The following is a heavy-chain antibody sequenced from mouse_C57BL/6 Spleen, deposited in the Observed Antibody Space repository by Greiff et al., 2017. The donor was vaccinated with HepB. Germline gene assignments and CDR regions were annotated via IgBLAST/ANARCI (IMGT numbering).Heavy chain of an antibody. J-gene: IGHJ4*01. CDR2: IYPGSGST. CDR3: AREGGYDYYAMDD. Sequence: QVQLQQPGAELVKPGASVKMSCKASGYTFTSYWITWVKQRPGQGLEWIGDIYPGSGSTNYNEKFKSKATLTVDTSSSTAYMQLSSLTSEDSAVYYWAREGGYDYYAMDDWGQGTSVTVSS. V-gene: IGHV1-55*01. CDR1: GYTFTSYW.